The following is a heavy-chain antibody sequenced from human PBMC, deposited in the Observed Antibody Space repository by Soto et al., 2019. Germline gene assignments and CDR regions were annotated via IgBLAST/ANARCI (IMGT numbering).Heavy chain of an antibody. CDR3: AHRANGYGDYSSFDY. Sequence: QITLKESGPTLVKPTQTLTLTCTFSGFSLSTSGVGVGWIRQPPGKALEWLALIYWDDDKRYSPSLKSRLTITTHTSKNQVVLTMTTMDPVDTATYYCAHRANGYGDYSSFDYWGQGTLVTVSS. J-gene: IGHJ4*02. CDR1: GFSLSTSGVG. CDR2: IYWDDDK. D-gene: IGHD4-17*01. V-gene: IGHV2-5*02.